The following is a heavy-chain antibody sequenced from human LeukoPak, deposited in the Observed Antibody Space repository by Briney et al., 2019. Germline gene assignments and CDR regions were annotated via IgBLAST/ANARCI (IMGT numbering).Heavy chain of an antibody. Sequence: SETLSLTCAVSGGSISSGGYSWSWIRQPPGKGLEWIGYIYHSGSTYYNPSLKSRVTISVDRSKNQFSLKLSSVTAADTAVYYCARGYSSSSGSSPFDYWGRGTLVTVSS. J-gene: IGHJ4*02. CDR3: ARGYSSSSGSSPFDY. V-gene: IGHV4-30-2*01. D-gene: IGHD6-6*01. CDR2: IYHSGST. CDR1: GGSISSGGYS.